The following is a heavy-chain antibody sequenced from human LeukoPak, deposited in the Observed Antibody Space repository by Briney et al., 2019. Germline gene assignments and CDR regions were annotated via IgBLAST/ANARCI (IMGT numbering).Heavy chain of an antibody. CDR1: GFTFSSYW. D-gene: IGHD5-18*01. CDR3: ARDDRFGYSYGFDY. Sequence: GGSLRLSYAASGFTFSSYWMSWVRQAPGKGLEWVANIKQDGSEKYYVDSVKGRFTISRDNAKNSLYLQMNSLRAEDTAVYYCARDDRFGYSYGFDYWGQGTLVTVSS. CDR2: IKQDGSEK. J-gene: IGHJ4*02. V-gene: IGHV3-7*01.